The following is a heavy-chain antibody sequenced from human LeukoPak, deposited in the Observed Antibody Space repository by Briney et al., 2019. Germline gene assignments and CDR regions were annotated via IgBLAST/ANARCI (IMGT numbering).Heavy chain of an antibody. D-gene: IGHD3-10*01. CDR2: ISSSSSYT. V-gene: IGHV3-11*03. Sequence: PGGSLRLSCAASGFTFSDYYMSWIRQAPGKGLEWVSYISSSSSYTNYADFVKGRFTISRDDAKNSLYLQMNSLRAEDTAVYYCARTNMVRGVINFDYWGQGTLVTVSS. CDR1: GFTFSDYY. J-gene: IGHJ4*02. CDR3: ARTNMVRGVINFDY.